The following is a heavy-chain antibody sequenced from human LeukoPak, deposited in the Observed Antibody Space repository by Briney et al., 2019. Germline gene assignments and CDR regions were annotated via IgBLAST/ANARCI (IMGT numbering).Heavy chain of an antibody. CDR2: ISYDGSNE. CDR1: GFTFSVYA. CDR3: ARLGVWSGTYFRYYDY. J-gene: IGHJ4*02. D-gene: IGHD1-26*01. V-gene: IGHV3-30*04. Sequence: GGSLRLSCAASGFTFSVYAMHWVRQAPGKGLEWVAVISYDGSNEHYSDSVKARFTISRDDSKNMVYLQMNSLRFEDTALYYCARLGVWSGTYFRYYDYWGQGTQVTVSS.